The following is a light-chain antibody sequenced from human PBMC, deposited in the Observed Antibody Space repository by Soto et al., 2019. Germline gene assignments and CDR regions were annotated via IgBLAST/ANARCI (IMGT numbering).Light chain of an antibody. J-gene: IGKJ1*01. Sequence: EIELTQSPGTLSLSPGERATLSCRASQSVNSNYLAWYQQKPGQSPRVLIYGASSRAAGIPDRFSGSGSGTDFTLTISRLEPEDFAVYYCQQYDTSPRTFGQGTKVEIK. V-gene: IGKV3-20*01. CDR2: GAS. CDR3: QQYDTSPRT. CDR1: QSVNSNY.